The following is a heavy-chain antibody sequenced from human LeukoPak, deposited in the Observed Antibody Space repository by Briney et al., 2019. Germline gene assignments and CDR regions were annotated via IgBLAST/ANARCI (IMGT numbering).Heavy chain of an antibody. CDR1: GFTFNTYG. CDR2: IWYDGSQK. J-gene: IGHJ3*02. D-gene: IGHD6-19*01. CDR3: ARGPRPKYSSGWDGAFDI. Sequence: GGSLRLSCAASGFTFNTYGMHWVRRAAGKGLEWVAVIWYDGSQKYYADSVRGRFTISRDNSKNTLYLQMNSLRAEDTAVYYCARGPRPKYSSGWDGAFDIWGQGTMVTVSS. V-gene: IGHV3-33*01.